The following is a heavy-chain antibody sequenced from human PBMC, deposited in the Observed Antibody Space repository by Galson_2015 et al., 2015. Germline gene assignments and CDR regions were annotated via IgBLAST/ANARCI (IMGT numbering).Heavy chain of an antibody. CDR2: IYHSGST. D-gene: IGHD5-18*01. Sequence: SETLSLTCAVSGGSISSSNWWSWVRQPPGKGLEWIGEIYHSGSTNYNPSLKSRVTISVDKSKNQFSLKLSSVTAADTAVYYCATVDTAMVTADYWGQGTLVTVSS. V-gene: IGHV4-4*02. CDR1: GGSISSSNW. CDR3: ATVDTAMVTADY. J-gene: IGHJ4*02.